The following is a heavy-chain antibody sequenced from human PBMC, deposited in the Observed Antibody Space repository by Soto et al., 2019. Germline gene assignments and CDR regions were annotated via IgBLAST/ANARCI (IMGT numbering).Heavy chain of an antibody. CDR2: LSVYNDNT. CDR3: ARIGCVGH. CDR1: GYTFTSYG. Sequence: QVQLVQSGSEIKKPGASVKVSCKAFGYTFTSYGIGCVRQAPGQGLEWMGWLSVYNDNTNYAQKFQGRVTMTTETSSSTAYMEWRSLKSDDTAVYYCARIGCVGHWGQGTLVTVSS. J-gene: IGHJ1*01. V-gene: IGHV1-18*01. D-gene: IGHD6-19*01.